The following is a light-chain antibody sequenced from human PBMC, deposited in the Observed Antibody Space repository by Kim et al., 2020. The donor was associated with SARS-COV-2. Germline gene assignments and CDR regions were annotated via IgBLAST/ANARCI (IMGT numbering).Light chain of an antibody. CDR2: AAS. J-gene: IGKJ1*01. CDR1: QSIDSY. Sequence: SVGDRVTITCRASQSIDSYLNWYQQKPGKPPKILIYAASRLQNGVPSRFSGSGSGTDFTLTISSLQPEDFATYYCQQSYTTPPRTFGQGTKVEIK. V-gene: IGKV1-39*01. CDR3: QQSYTTPPRT.